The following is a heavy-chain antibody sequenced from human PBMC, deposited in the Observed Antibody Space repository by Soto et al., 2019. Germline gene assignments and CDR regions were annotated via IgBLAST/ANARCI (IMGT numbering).Heavy chain of an antibody. J-gene: IGHJ4*02. D-gene: IGHD3-3*01. CDR1: GYTFTSYG. CDR2: ISAYNANT. CDR3: ARTGRVYYTVYFDY. Sequence: QVHLVQSGAEIKKPGASVKVSCQASGYTFTSYGISWVRQAPGQGLAWMGWISAYNANTDYAQKLQGRVTMTTDTSTSPAYMELRSLRSDDTAVYYCARTGRVYYTVYFDYWGQGTLVTVSA. V-gene: IGHV1-18*01.